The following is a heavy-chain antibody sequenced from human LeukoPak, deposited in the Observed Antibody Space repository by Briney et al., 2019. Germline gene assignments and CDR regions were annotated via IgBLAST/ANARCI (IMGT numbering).Heavy chain of an antibody. CDR1: GYSFTSYW. CDR3: ARLWYYGSGTHIGGYFDY. D-gene: IGHD3-10*01. Sequence: GESLKISCKGSGYSFTSYWIGWVRQMPGKGLEWMGIIYPGDSDTRYSPSFQGQVTISADKSISTAYLQWSSLKASDTAMYYWARLWYYGSGTHIGGYFDYWGQGTLVTVSS. V-gene: IGHV5-51*01. CDR2: IYPGDSDT. J-gene: IGHJ4*02.